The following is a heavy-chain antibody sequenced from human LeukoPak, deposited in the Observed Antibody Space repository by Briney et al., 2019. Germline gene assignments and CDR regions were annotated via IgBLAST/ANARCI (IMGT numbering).Heavy chain of an antibody. Sequence: PSETLSLTCAVYGGSFSGYYWSWIRQPPGKGLEWIGEVNHSGSTNYNPSLKSRVTISVDTSKNQFSLKLSSVTAADTAVHYCARDGPHYDFWSGPAYWGQGTLVTVSS. V-gene: IGHV4-34*01. D-gene: IGHD3-3*01. CDR1: GGSFSGYY. J-gene: IGHJ4*02. CDR3: ARDGPHYDFWSGPAY. CDR2: VNHSGST.